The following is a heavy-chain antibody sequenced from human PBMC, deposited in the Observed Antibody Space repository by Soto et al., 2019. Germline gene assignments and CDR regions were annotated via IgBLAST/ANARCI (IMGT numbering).Heavy chain of an antibody. J-gene: IGHJ6*02. CDR2: ISAYNGNT. V-gene: IGHV1-18*01. CDR1: GYTFTSYG. D-gene: IGHD2-15*01. Sequence: QVQLVQSGAEVKKPGASVKVSCKASGYTFTSYGISWVRQAPGQGLEWMGWISAYNGNTNYAPKLQGRVTMTTDTSTSTAYMELRSLRSDDTAVYYCARGEEGCSGGSCSYYYYYGMDVWGQGTTVTVSS. CDR3: ARGEEGCSGGSCSYYYYYGMDV.